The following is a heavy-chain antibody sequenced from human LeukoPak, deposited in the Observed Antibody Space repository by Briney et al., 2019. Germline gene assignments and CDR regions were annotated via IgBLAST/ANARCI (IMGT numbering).Heavy chain of an antibody. CDR2: IYYSGST. D-gene: IGHD3-22*01. Sequence: PSETLSLTCTVSGGSISSSSYYWGWIRQPPGKGLEWIGSIYYSGSTYYNPSLKSRVTISVDTSKNQFSLKLSSVTAADTAVYYCARPRGGYYYDSSGQAYAFDIWGQGTMVTVSS. CDR1: GGSISSSSYY. V-gene: IGHV4-39*01. J-gene: IGHJ3*02. CDR3: ARPRGGYYYDSSGQAYAFDI.